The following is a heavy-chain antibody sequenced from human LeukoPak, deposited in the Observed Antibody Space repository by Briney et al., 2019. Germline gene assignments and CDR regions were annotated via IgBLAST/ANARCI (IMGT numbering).Heavy chain of an antibody. D-gene: IGHD2/OR15-2a*01. J-gene: IGHJ4*02. CDR3: ARGTYCNYYFDY. V-gene: IGHV3-66*02. Sequence: GGSLSLSCAASGFTVSGSYMSWVRQAPGQGLAWVTVNYRGGSRYYAVSVKGRFTLFRDNSKYTLVLQMNSLRPEDTAVFYWARGTYCNYYFDYWGQGTLVTVSS. CDR1: GFTVSGSY. CDR2: NYRGGSR.